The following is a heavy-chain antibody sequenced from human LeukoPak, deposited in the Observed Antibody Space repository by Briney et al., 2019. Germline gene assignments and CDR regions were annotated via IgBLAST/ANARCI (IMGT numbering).Heavy chain of an antibody. CDR2: INPSGGST. Sequence: ASVRGSCKASGYTFTSYYLHWVRPAPGQGHEWMGIINPSGGSTSDAQHFQGRVTMTRDTSTSAVYMELSSLRSDDTAVYYCARDGDVGAIDYCGQGTPVTVSS. CDR1: GYTFTSYY. J-gene: IGHJ4*01. D-gene: IGHD1-26*01. V-gene: IGHV1-46*01. CDR3: ARDGDVGAIDY.